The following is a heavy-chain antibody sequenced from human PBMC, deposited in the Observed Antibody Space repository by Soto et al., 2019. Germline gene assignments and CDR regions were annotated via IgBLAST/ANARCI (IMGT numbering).Heavy chain of an antibody. D-gene: IGHD7-27*01. CDR3: ARGPSGDKVDY. V-gene: IGHV4-30-4*01. J-gene: IGHJ4*02. CDR2: IYDGGST. Sequence: PSETLSLTCTVSGGSISGHDSCWSWIRQSPGRGLEWIGHIYDGGSTYSNPSLRSRVSISVDTSKTQFSLDLSSVTDADTAVYYCARGPSGDKVDYWGQGALVTVSS. CDR1: GGSISGHDSC.